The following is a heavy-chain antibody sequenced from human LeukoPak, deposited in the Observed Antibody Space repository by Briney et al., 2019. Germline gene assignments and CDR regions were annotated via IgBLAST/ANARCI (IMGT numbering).Heavy chain of an antibody. J-gene: IGHJ4*02. CDR1: GGSISSSSYY. V-gene: IGHV4-39*01. Sequence: SETLSLTCTVSGGSISSSSYYWGWIRQPPGKGLEWIGSIYYSGSTYYNPSLKSRVTISVDTSKNQFSLKLSSATAADTAVYYCARLDLSIIWGQGTLVTVSS. D-gene: IGHD3/OR15-3a*01. CDR2: IYYSGST. CDR3: ARLDLSII.